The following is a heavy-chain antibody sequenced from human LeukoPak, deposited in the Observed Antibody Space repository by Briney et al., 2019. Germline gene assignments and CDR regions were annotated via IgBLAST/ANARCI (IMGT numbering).Heavy chain of an antibody. D-gene: IGHD7-27*01. CDR1: GGSISSGGYY. V-gene: IGHV4-61*08. Sequence: SETLSLTCTVSGGSISSGGYYWSWIRQHPGKGLEWIGYIYYSGSTNYNPSLKSRVTISVDTSKNQFSLKLSSVTAADMAVYYCARGLTNWAYYYYYGMDVWGQGTTVTVSS. J-gene: IGHJ6*02. CDR3: ARGLTNWAYYYYYGMDV. CDR2: IYYSGST.